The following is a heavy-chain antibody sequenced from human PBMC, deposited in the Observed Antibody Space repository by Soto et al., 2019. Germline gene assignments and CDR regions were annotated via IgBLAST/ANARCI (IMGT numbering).Heavy chain of an antibody. J-gene: IGHJ3*02. CDR2: IDWNGGTT. V-gene: IGHV3-20*04. D-gene: IGHD3-10*01. CDR1: GFTLCDLG. Sequence: PGGSLRLSCAACGFTLCDLGMSWVRHVPGKGLEWVCGIDWNGGTTGCVDSVKGRFTISRDNSKNTLYLQMNSLRAEDTAVFYCAKDGGVRGLNDAFDIWGQGTMVTVSS. CDR3: AKDGGVRGLNDAFDI.